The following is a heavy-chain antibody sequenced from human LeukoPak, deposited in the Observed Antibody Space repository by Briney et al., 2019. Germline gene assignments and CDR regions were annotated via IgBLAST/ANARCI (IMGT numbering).Heavy chain of an antibody. CDR1: GYTFSSYW. CDR2: IKQDGSEK. J-gene: IGHJ3*02. V-gene: IGHV3-7*03. CDR3: AFPAHHWLVRGAFDI. D-gene: IGHD6-19*01. Sequence: GGSLRLSCVVSGYTFSSYWMSWVRQAPGKGLEWVANIKQDGSEKHYVDSVKGRFTISRDNSKRTPYLQLNNLRVEDTAIYYCAFPAHHWLVRGAFDIWGQGTVVTVSS.